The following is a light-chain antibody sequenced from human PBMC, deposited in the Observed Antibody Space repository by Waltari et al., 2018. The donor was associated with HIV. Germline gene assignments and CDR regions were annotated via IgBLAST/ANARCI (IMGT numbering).Light chain of an antibody. Sequence: QSVLTQPPSVSGAPGQRVSISCTGNKSNIGAGFDVHWYQQLPGTAPKLLIYSNDQRPSGIPDRFSGSKSGTSASLAISGLQSEDEADYYCAAWDDSLNVWVFGGGTKLTVL. CDR1: KSNIGAGFD. CDR2: SND. J-gene: IGLJ3*02. CDR3: AAWDDSLNVWV. V-gene: IGLV1-44*01.